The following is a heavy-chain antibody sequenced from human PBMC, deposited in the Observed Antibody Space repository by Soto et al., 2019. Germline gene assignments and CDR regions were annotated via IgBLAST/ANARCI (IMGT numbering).Heavy chain of an antibody. CDR3: GRAELTPWERATTS. CDR2: INANSGGT. Sequence: QVQLVQSGAEVKKPGASVKVSCEASGYTFTDFYMHWVRQSPGQGLEWMGWINANSGGTKIPQKFQGRVIIPRAPSISTPERERTRLTSDDPAVYYWGRAELTPWERATTSGGQGPLVPVPS. D-gene: IGHD1-26*01. V-gene: IGHV1-2*02. CDR1: GYTFTDFY. J-gene: IGHJ4*02.